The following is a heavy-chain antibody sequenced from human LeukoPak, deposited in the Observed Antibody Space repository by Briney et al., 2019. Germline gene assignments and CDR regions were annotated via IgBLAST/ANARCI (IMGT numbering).Heavy chain of an antibody. CDR1: GSTFPGYY. CDR2: INPNSGGT. D-gene: IGHD6-19*01. V-gene: IGHV1-2*02. CDR3: ARDQSGWSEPLAY. Sequence: ASVKVSCNASGSTFPGYYMHWVRQAPGQGLEWMGWINPNSGGTNYAQKFQGRVTMTRDTSISTAYMELSRLRSDDTAVYYCARDQSGWSEPLAYWGQGTLVTVSS. J-gene: IGHJ4*02.